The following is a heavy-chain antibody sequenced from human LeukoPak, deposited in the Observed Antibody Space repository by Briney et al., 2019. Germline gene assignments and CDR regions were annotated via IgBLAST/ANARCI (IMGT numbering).Heavy chain of an antibody. Sequence: PGGSLRLSCAASGFTFSDYYMGWIRQAPGKGLEWVSYISSSGSTIYYADSVKGRFTISRDNAKNSLYLQVNSLRAEDTAVYYCARAIAAAYDAFDIWGQGTMVTVSS. CDR2: ISSSGSTI. CDR3: ARAIAAAYDAFDI. V-gene: IGHV3-11*01. CDR1: GFTFSDYY. J-gene: IGHJ3*02. D-gene: IGHD6-13*01.